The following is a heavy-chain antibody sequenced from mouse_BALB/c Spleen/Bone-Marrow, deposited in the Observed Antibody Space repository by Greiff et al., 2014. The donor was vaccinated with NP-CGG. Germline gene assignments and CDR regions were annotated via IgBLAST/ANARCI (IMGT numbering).Heavy chain of an antibody. V-gene: IGHV1S29*02. Sequence: VQLKESGPELVKPGASVKISCKASGYTFTDYNMHWVKQSHGESLEWIGYIYPCNGGTGYNQKFKSKATLTVDNSSSTAYMELRSLTSEDSAVYYCARSYGNWYFDVWGAGTTVTVSS. CDR3: ARSYGNWYFDV. CDR2: IYPCNGGT. J-gene: IGHJ1*01. CDR1: GYTFTDYN. D-gene: IGHD2-10*02.